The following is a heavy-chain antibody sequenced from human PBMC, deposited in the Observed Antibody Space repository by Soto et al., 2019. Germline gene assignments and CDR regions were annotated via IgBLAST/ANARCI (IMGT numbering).Heavy chain of an antibody. J-gene: IGHJ3*02. CDR3: AIPEKSDFWGGYNGYDAFDI. CDR1: GYSFTSYW. D-gene: IGHD3-3*01. CDR2: IYPGDSDT. Sequence: PGGALKISCKVSGYSFTSYWIDWVRQMPGKGLEWMGIIYPGDSDTRCSPSFQGQVTISADKSISTAYLQWSSMKASDTAMYYCAIPEKSDFWGGYNGYDAFDIWGQGTMVTVSS. V-gene: IGHV5-51*01.